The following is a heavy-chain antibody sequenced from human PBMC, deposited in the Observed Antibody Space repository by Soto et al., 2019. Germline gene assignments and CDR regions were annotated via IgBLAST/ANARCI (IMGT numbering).Heavy chain of an antibody. J-gene: IGHJ4*02. D-gene: IGHD3-22*01. CDR3: ARARQYYYDSSGYPVDFDY. Sequence: EVQLVESGGGLVKPGGSLRLSCAASGFTFSSYSMNWVRQAPGKGLEWVSSISSSSSYIYYADSVKGRFTISRDNAKNSLYLQMNSLRAEDTAVYYCARARQYYYDSSGYPVDFDYWGQGTLVTVSS. CDR1: GFTFSSYS. V-gene: IGHV3-21*01. CDR2: ISSSSSYI.